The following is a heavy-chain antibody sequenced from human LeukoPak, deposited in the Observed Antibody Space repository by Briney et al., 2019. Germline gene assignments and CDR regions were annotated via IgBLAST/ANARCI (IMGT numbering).Heavy chain of an antibody. V-gene: IGHV4-59*01. CDR2: IYYSGST. CDR3: ARMVHSSGYLVNP. J-gene: IGHJ5*02. CDR1: GGSISSYY. D-gene: IGHD6-19*01. Sequence: SETLSLTCTVSGGSISSYYWSWTRQPPGKGLEWIGYIYYSGSTNYNPSLKSRVTISVDTSKNQFSLNLRSVTAADTAVYYCARMVHSSGYLVNPWGQGTLVTVSS.